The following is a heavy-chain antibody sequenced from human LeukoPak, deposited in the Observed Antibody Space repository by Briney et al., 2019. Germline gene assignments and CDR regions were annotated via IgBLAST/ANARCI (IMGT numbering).Heavy chain of an antibody. J-gene: IGHJ6*02. Sequence: SETLSLTCTISGGSISSYYWSWIRQPPGKGLEWIGYIYYSGSTNYNPSLKSRVTISVDTSKNQFSLKLSSVTAADTAVYYCARAGIVRFYYFGMDVWGQGTTVTVSS. CDR3: ARAGIVRFYYFGMDV. CDR1: GGSISSYY. CDR2: IYYSGST. V-gene: IGHV4-59*01. D-gene: IGHD1-26*01.